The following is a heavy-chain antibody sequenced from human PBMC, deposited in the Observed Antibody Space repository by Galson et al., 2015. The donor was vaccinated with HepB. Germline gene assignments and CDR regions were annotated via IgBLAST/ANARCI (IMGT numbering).Heavy chain of an antibody. V-gene: IGHV4-39*07. Sequence: ETLSLTCTVSDGSMSSSSYYWGWIRQPPGKGLEWIGSTYYSGSTYYNPSLRSRVTISVDTSKNPFSLRLSSVSAADTAVYYCARGSVLPVDLGGYYYYGMDVWGQGTTVTVSS. D-gene: IGHD2-2*01. CDR2: TYYSGST. CDR3: ARGSVLPVDLGGYYYYGMDV. J-gene: IGHJ6*02. CDR1: DGSMSSSSYY.